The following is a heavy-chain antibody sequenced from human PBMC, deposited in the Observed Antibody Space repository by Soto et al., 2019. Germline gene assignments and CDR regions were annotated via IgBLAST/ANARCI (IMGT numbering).Heavy chain of an antibody. Sequence: QLQLQESGSGLVKASQTLSLTCAVSGDSISSGGYSWSWIRQPPGKGLEWIGFIYHSGSTYYNPSLKSQVTISVDRSKNQFSLKLTSVTAADTAIYYCARGDTVITPFDYWGQGTLVTVSS. D-gene: IGHD5-18*01. J-gene: IGHJ4*02. V-gene: IGHV4-30-2*01. CDR2: IYHSGST. CDR1: GDSISSGGYS. CDR3: ARGDTVITPFDY.